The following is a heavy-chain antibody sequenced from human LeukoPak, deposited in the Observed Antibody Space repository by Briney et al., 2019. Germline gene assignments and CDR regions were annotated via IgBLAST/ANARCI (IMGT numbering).Heavy chain of an antibody. D-gene: IGHD5-24*01. Sequence: GASVKVSCKASGYTFTNYGITWVRQAPGQGLEWMGWISPYNGYTNYAQNLQGRVTMTTDTSTSTAYMELTYLRSDDTAVYYCARDGDGYTNGNFDYWGQGTLVTVSS. CDR3: ARDGDGYTNGNFDY. V-gene: IGHV1-18*01. J-gene: IGHJ4*02. CDR2: ISPYNGYT. CDR1: GYTFTNYG.